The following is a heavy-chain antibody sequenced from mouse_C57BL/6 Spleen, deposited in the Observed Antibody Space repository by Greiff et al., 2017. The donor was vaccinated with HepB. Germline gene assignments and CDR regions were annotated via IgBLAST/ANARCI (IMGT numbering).Heavy chain of an antibody. J-gene: IGHJ4*01. CDR1: GYAFSSSW. CDR3: AREVLRYAMDY. V-gene: IGHV1-82*01. Sequence: QVQLQQSGPELVKPGASVKISCKASGYAFSSSWMNWVKQRPGKGLEWIGRIYPGDGDTNYNGKFKGKATLTADKSSSTAYMQLSSLTSEDYAVYFCAREVLRYAMDYWGQGTSVTVSS. D-gene: IGHD1-1*01. CDR2: IYPGDGDT.